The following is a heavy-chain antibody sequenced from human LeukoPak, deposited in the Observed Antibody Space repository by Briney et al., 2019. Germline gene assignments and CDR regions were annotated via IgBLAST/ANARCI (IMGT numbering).Heavy chain of an antibody. Sequence: SETLSFTCTVSGGSISSYYWSWIRQPPGKGLEWIGYIYYSGSTNYNPSLKSRVTISVDTSKNQFSLKLSSVTAADTAVYYCARALGGCSGGSCGYYFDYWGQGTLVTVSS. V-gene: IGHV4-59*01. CDR2: IYYSGST. CDR1: GGSISSYY. CDR3: ARALGGCSGGSCGYYFDY. J-gene: IGHJ4*02. D-gene: IGHD2-15*01.